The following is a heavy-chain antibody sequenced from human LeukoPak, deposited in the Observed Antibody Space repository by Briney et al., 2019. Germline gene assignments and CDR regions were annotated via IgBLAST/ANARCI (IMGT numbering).Heavy chain of an antibody. CDR2: IRYDGSNK. D-gene: IGHD1-1*01. Sequence: PGGSLRLSCAASRCTFSSYGIHWVRQAPGKGLEWVAFIRYDGSNKYHADSVKGRFTISRDNSKNTVYLQMNSLRAEDTAVYFCAKEYGYDYNYFYSMDVWGTGTTVTISS. CDR3: AKEYGYDYNYFYSMDV. CDR1: RCTFSSYG. J-gene: IGHJ6*03. V-gene: IGHV3-30*02.